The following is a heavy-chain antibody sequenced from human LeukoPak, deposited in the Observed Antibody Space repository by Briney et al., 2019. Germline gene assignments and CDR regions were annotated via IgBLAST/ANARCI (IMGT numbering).Heavy chain of an antibody. CDR3: ARERRAWGEDF. CDR1: GYTFTGYF. V-gene: IGHV1-2*02. D-gene: IGHD3-16*01. Sequence: ASVKVSCKASGYTFTGYFIHWVRQAPGQGLEWMGWINPNSGGTNYAQKFQGRVTMTRDTSISTAYMELNSLGSEDTAVYYCARERRAWGEDFWGQGTLVTVSS. CDR2: INPNSGGT. J-gene: IGHJ4*02.